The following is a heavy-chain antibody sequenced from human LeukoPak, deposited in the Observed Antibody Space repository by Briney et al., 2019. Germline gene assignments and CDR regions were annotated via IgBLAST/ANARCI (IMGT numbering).Heavy chain of an antibody. Sequence: GGSLRLSCAASGFTFSSYAMSWVRQAPGKGLEWVSAISGSGGSTYYADSVKGRFTISRDNSKNTLYLQMNSLRAEDTAVYYCAKGTSSVVVAALHYWGQGTLVTVSS. D-gene: IGHD2-15*01. CDR1: GFTFSSYA. CDR2: ISGSGGST. V-gene: IGHV3-23*01. J-gene: IGHJ4*02. CDR3: AKGTSSVVVAALHY.